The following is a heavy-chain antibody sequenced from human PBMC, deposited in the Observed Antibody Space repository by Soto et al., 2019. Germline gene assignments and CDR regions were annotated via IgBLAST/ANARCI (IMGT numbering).Heavy chain of an antibody. D-gene: IGHD5-18*01. CDR3: ARELTGYRFGPGEVY. J-gene: IGHJ4*02. CDR2: IYFSGST. CDR1: GGSISSGDYY. V-gene: IGHV4-30-4*01. Sequence: KTSETLSLTCTVSGGSISSGDYYWNWIRQPPGKGLEWIGYIYFSGSTYYNPSLKSRVIISLDTSKNQFSLKLSSVTAADTAVYYCARELTGYRFGPGEVYWGQGTQVTVSS.